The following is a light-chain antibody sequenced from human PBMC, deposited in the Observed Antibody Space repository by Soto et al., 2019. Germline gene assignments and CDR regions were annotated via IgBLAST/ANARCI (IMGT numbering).Light chain of an antibody. CDR3: SSYTCSSTLWV. V-gene: IGLV2-14*03. J-gene: IGLJ3*02. CDR1: SSDVGGYNY. CDR2: DVT. Sequence: QSVLTQPASVSGSPGQSITISCTGTSSDVGGYNYVSWYQQHPGKAPKLMIYDVTNRPSGVSNRFSGSKSGNTASLTISGLQAEDEADYYCSSYTCSSTLWVFGGGTKLTVL.